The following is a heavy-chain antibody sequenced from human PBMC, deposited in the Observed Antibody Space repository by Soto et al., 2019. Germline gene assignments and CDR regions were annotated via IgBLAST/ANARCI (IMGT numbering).Heavy chain of an antibody. CDR2: IKSQAGGGTI. Sequence: EVQLVESGGGLVKPGGSLRISCTASGLTFVYAWMDWVRQAPGKRLEWVGRIKSQAGGGTIEYAAPVKGRFTISRDDSKNTVYLQMDRLKTEDTAVYYCTHVSSVPHPFSDFWGQGTLVTVSS. V-gene: IGHV3-15*07. J-gene: IGHJ4*02. D-gene: IGHD3-3*01. CDR1: GLTFVYAW. CDR3: THVSSVPHPFSDF.